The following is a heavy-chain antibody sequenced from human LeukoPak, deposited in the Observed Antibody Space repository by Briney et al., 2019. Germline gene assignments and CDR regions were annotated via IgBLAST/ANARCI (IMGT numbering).Heavy chain of an antibody. CDR2: ISGSGGST. CDR3: AKLSRYQLLWLYFDY. J-gene: IGHJ4*02. D-gene: IGHD2-2*01. CDR1: GFTFSSYA. V-gene: IGHV3-23*01. Sequence: SGGSLRLSCAASGFTFSSYAMSWVRQAPGKGLEWVSAISGSGGSTYYADSVKGRFTISRDNSKNTLYLQMNSLRAEDMAVYYCAKLSRYQLLWLYFDYWGQGTLVTVSS.